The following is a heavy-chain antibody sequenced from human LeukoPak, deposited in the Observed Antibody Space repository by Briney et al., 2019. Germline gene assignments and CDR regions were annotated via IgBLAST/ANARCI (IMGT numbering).Heavy chain of an antibody. J-gene: IGHJ4*02. CDR1: GGSISSSSYY. CDR2: IYYSGST. V-gene: IGHV4-39*01. CDR3: ATDLTYYYDSSGYFPGY. Sequence: SETLSLTCTVSGGSISSSSYYWGWIRQPPGKGLEWIGSIYYSGSTCYNPSLKSRVTISVDTSKNQFSLKLSSVTAADTAVYYCATDLTYYYDSSGYFPGYWGQGTLVTVSS. D-gene: IGHD3-22*01.